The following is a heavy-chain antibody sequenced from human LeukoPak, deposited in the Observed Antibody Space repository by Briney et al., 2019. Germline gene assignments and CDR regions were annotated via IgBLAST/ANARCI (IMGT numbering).Heavy chain of an antibody. J-gene: IGHJ3*01. CDR3: ARERRLLRGDAFDV. Sequence: PSETLSLTRSVSGGSLNTYYWSWIRQPAGKGLEWIGRIYISGNTNYNPSLQSRVTMSVDTSKNQFSLKVSSVTAADTAVYYCARERRLLRGDAFDVWGQGTRVTVSS. D-gene: IGHD4-23*01. V-gene: IGHV4-4*07. CDR2: IYISGNT. CDR1: GGSLNTYY.